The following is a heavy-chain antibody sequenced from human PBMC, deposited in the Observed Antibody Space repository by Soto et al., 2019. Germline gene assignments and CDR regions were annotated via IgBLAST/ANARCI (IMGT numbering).Heavy chain of an antibody. J-gene: IGHJ4*02. CDR1: GFTFSNYP. CDR3: GRVGNGEGYY. CDR2: ISSDGRST. Sequence: EVQLVESGGDLVQPGGSLRLSCAASGFTFSNYPMYWVRQTPGKGLVWVSRISSDGRSTIYADSVKGRFTISRDNARNTLYLQMNTFRAEDTAVYYCGRVGNGEGYYWGQGILVTVSS. D-gene: IGHD2-8*01. V-gene: IGHV3-74*01.